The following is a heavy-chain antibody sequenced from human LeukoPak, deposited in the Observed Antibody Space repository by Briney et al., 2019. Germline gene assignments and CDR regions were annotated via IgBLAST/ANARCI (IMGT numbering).Heavy chain of an antibody. J-gene: IGHJ4*02. V-gene: IGHV4-38-2*02. CDR2: IYHSGST. D-gene: IGHD3-10*01. Sequence: SETLSLTCTVSGYSISSGYYWGWIRQPPGKGLEWIGSIYHSGSTYCNPSLKSRVTISVDTSKNQFSLKLSSVTAADTAVYYCASSQDTMVRGVIDYWGQGTLVTVSS. CDR1: GYSISSGYY. CDR3: ASSQDTMVRGVIDY.